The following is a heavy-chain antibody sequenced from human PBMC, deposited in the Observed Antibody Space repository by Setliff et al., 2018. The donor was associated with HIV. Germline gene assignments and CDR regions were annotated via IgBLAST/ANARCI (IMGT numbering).Heavy chain of an antibody. Sequence: GGSLRLSCAATGFSFSNYGMHWVRQAPGKGLEWVAVIWYDGRSQYYSESVKGRFTISRDNSKNTVDLEMNTLRVEDTAVYFCARDPPGSGFHLDYWGQGTPVTVSS. J-gene: IGHJ4*02. D-gene: IGHD5-12*01. CDR2: IWYDGRSQ. CDR3: ARDPPGSGFHLDY. V-gene: IGHV3-33*08. CDR1: GFSFSNYG.